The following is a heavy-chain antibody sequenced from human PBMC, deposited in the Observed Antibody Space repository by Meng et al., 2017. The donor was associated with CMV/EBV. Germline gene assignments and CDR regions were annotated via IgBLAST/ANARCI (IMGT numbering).Heavy chain of an antibody. V-gene: IGHV4-59*01. Sequence: SETLSLTYTVSGGSISSYYWSWIRQPPGKGLEWIGYIYYSGGTNYNPSLKSRVTISVDTSKNQFSLKLSSVTAADTAVYYCAREVRYCSSTSCYRFDPWGQGTLVTVSS. J-gene: IGHJ5*02. CDR3: AREVRYCSSTSCYRFDP. CDR1: GGSISSYY. CDR2: IYYSGGT. D-gene: IGHD2-2*01.